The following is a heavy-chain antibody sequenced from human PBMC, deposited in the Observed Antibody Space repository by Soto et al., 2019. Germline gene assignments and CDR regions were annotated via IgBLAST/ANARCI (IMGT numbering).Heavy chain of an antibody. Sequence: PAETLSLTCTVSGVSVSSGSFYWAWIRQPPGKGLEWIGFGSYSGTTNYKPSLKSRATISVDTSRSQISLKVSSLTAADTAVYYCARGATVTQYDYWGQGTLVTVSS. CDR3: ARGATVTQYDY. J-gene: IGHJ4*02. V-gene: IGHV4-61*01. CDR2: GSYSGTT. CDR1: GVSVSSGSFY. D-gene: IGHD4-17*01.